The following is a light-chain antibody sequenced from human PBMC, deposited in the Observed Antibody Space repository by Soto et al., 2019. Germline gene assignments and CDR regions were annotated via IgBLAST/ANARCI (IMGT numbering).Light chain of an antibody. CDR2: EVT. J-gene: IGLJ2*01. V-gene: IGLV2-14*01. CDR3: CSYTSSSPLI. CDR1: SSDVGGYKY. Sequence: QSVLTQPASVSGSPGQSITISCTGTSSDVGGYKYVSWYQQHPGKAPKLMIYEVTYRPSGVSNRFSGFKSGNTASLTISGIQAEDEGDYYCCSYTSSSPLIFGGGTKVTVL.